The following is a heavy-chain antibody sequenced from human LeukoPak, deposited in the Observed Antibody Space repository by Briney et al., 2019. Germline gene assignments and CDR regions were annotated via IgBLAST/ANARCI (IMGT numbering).Heavy chain of an antibody. J-gene: IGHJ4*02. D-gene: IGHD2-15*01. CDR2: IYPGDSDT. V-gene: IGHV5-51*01. CDR1: GYSFTSYW. Sequence: GESLKISCKGSGYSFTSYWIGWVRQMPGKGLEWMGIIYPGDSDTRYSPSFQGQVTISADKSISTAYLQWSSLKASDTAMYYCARSQATAANPYYFDYWGQGTLVTVSS. CDR3: ARSQATAANPYYFDY.